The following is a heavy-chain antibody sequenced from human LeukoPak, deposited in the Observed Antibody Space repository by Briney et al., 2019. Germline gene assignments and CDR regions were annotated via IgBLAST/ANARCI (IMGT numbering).Heavy chain of an antibody. CDR3: ASARLGSGLEGAFDI. CDR1: GGSISSYF. CDR2: IYYSGST. Sequence: SETLSLTCTVSGGSISSYFWSWIRQPPGKGLEWIGYIYYSGSTNYNPSLKSRVTISVDTSKNQFSLKLSSVTAADTAVYYCASARLGSGLEGAFDIWGQGAMVTASS. V-gene: IGHV4-59*01. J-gene: IGHJ3*02. D-gene: IGHD6-25*01.